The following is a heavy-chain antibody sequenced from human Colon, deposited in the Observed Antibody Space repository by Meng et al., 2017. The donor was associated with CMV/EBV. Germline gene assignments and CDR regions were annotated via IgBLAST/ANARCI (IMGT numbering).Heavy chain of an antibody. Sequence: ASVKVSCRASGYTFTGYYMHWVRQAPGQGLEWMGWINPNSGGTNYAQKFQGRVTMTRDTSISTAYMELSRLRSDDTAVYYCARVGIQLWLNFDYWGQGTLVTVSS. CDR2: INPNSGGT. D-gene: IGHD5-18*01. J-gene: IGHJ4*02. V-gene: IGHV1-2*02. CDR1: GYTFTGYY. CDR3: ARVGIQLWLNFDY.